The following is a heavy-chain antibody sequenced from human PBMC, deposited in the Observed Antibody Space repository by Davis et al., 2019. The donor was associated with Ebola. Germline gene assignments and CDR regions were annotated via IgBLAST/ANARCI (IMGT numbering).Heavy chain of an antibody. J-gene: IGHJ3*02. CDR3: ARVRFVAGATDAFDI. Sequence: ASVKVSCKASVYTFTSYDINWVRQATGQGLEWMGWMNPNSGNTGYAQKFQGRVTMTRNTSISTDYMELGSLRSEDTAVYYCARVRFVAGATDAFDIWGQGTMVTVSS. CDR2: MNPNSGNT. V-gene: IGHV1-8*01. D-gene: IGHD1-26*01. CDR1: VYTFTSYD.